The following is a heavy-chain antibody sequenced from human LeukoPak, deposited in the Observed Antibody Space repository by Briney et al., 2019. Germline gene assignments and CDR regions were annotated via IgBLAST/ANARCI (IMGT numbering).Heavy chain of an antibody. D-gene: IGHD3-22*01. V-gene: IGHV4-59*01. CDR1: GGSMNRYY. CDR3: ARETYDSSGYYYPEC. Sequence: TSETLSLTCSVSGGSMNRYYWSWIRQPPGKGLEWVGYIYYSGGTNSNPSLKSRVTISVDTSKNQFSLRLTSVTAADTAVYYCARETYDSSGYYYPECWGQGTLVTVSS. J-gene: IGHJ4*02. CDR2: IYYSGGT.